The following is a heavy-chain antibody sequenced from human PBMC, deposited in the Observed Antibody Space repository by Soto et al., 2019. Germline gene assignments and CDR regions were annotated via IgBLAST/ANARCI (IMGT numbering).Heavy chain of an antibody. Sequence: QLQLQESGPGLVKPSETLSLTCTVSGGSISSSSYYWGWIRQPPGKGLEWIGRIYYSGSTYYNPSLKSRVTISVDTSKNQCSLKLSSVTAADTAVYYCARQEVGAIDYGGQGTLVTVSS. CDR3: ARQEVGAIDY. D-gene: IGHD1-26*01. CDR1: GGSISSSSYY. J-gene: IGHJ4*02. V-gene: IGHV4-39*01. CDR2: IYYSGST.